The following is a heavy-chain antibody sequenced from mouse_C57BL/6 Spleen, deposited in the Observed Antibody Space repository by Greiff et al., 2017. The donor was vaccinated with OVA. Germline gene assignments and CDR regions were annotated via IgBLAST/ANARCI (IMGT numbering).Heavy chain of an antibody. V-gene: IGHV1-82*01. J-gene: IGHJ2*01. CDR3: ARGSSGLSFDY. D-gene: IGHD3-2*02. Sequence: QVQLKQSGPELVKPGASVKISCKASGYAFSSSWMNWVKQRPGKGLEWIGRIYPGDGDTNYNGKFKGKATLTADKSSSTAYMQLSSLTSEDSAVYFCARGSSGLSFDYWGQGTTLTVSS. CDR1: GYAFSSSW. CDR2: IYPGDGDT.